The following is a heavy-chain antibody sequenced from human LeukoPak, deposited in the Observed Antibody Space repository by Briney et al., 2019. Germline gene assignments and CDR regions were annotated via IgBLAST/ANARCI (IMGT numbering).Heavy chain of an antibody. J-gene: IGHJ3*02. CDR3: ARVVDSSGSDAFDI. CDR1: GGSISSYY. CDR2: IYYSGST. D-gene: IGHD3-22*01. V-gene: IGHV4-59*01. Sequence: SETLSLTCTVSGGSISSYYWSWIRQPPGKGLEGIGYIYYSGSTNYNPSLKSRVTISVDTSKNQCSLKLSSVTAADTAVYYCARVVDSSGSDAFDIWGQGTMVTVSS.